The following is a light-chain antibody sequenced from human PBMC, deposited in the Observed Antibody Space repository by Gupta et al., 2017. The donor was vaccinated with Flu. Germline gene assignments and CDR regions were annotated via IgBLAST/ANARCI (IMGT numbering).Light chain of an antibody. CDR2: AAS. CDR3: QQYNTPLS. Sequence: EIVMTPSPATLSVSPGARATLPCRASQSVSSNLAWYQQTPGQAPRLLSYAASTRATGIPAMFSGSGSGTEFTLTISSLHSEDFAVYYCQQYNTPLSFGQGTKLEIK. CDR1: QSVSSN. V-gene: IGKV3-15*01. J-gene: IGKJ2*01.